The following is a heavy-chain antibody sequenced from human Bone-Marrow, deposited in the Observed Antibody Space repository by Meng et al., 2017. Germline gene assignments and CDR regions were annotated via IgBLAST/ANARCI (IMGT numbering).Heavy chain of an antibody. D-gene: IGHD3-10*01. J-gene: IGHJ5*02. Sequence: GESLKISCAASGFTFRSYSMNWFRQAPGKGLEWVSSISSSSSYIYYADSVKGRFTISRHNAKNSLYLQMNSMRSEDTAVYYFERAKLLWFGGLTCWFDTWGQGTKVTVSS. V-gene: IGHV3-21*01. CDR1: GFTFRSYS. CDR3: ERAKLLWFGGLTCWFDT. CDR2: ISSSSSYI.